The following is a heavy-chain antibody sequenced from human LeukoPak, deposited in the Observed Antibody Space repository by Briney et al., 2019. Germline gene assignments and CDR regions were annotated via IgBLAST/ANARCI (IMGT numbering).Heavy chain of an antibody. V-gene: IGHV3-30*03. J-gene: IGHJ4*02. CDR1: AFIFSGHW. CDR2: ISYDGSNK. Sequence: GGSLRLSCEGSAFIFSGHWMNWVRQTPGKGLEWVAVISYDGSNKYYADSVKGRFTISRDNSKNTLYLQMNSLRAEDTAVYYCARGFDYWGQGTLVTVSS. CDR3: ARGFDY.